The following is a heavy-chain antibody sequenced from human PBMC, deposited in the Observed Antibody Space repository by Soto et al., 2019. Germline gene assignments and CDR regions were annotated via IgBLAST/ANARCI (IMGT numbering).Heavy chain of an antibody. V-gene: IGHV4-38-2*01. CDR1: GYSISSGYY. CDR3: ATESGSTYGYFDY. CDR2: IYHSGST. Sequence: PSETLSLTCAVSGYSISSGYYWGWIRQPPGKGLEWIGSIYHSGSTYYNPSLKGRVTISVDTSKNQFSLKLSSVTAADTAVYFCATESGSTYGYFDYWGQGTQVTVSS. J-gene: IGHJ4*02. D-gene: IGHD4-17*01.